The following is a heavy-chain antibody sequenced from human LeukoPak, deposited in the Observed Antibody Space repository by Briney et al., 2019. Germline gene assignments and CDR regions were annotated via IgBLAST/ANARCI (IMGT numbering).Heavy chain of an antibody. CDR2: VYYSGRT. D-gene: IGHD6-6*01. J-gene: IGHJ4*02. V-gene: IGHV4-61*01. CDR3: ARRGMAARPSKKYYFDY. CDR1: GVSVSSDSYY. Sequence: SETLSLTCTVSGVSVSSDSYYWNWIRKSPGKGLEWIGFVYYSGRTKYNSSLESRVAMSIDKSKNQVSLKLSSVTAADTAVYYCARRGMAARPSKKYYFDYWGQGTLVTVSS.